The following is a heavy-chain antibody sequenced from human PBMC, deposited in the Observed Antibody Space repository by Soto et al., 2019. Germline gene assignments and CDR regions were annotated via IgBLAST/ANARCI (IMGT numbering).Heavy chain of an antibody. Sequence: QVQLVESGGGVVQPGRSLRLSCRVSGFTFNNSGMHWVRQAPGKGLEWMAVISYDGSDKYYADSVKGLVIISRDNSKNTLNLEMKSLRAEDTSIYYCVKDRVSGAYGNYYGMDVWGQGTTVTVSS. V-gene: IGHV3-30*18. CDR2: ISYDGSDK. J-gene: IGHJ6*02. D-gene: IGHD5-12*01. CDR1: GFTFNNSG. CDR3: VKDRVSGAYGNYYGMDV.